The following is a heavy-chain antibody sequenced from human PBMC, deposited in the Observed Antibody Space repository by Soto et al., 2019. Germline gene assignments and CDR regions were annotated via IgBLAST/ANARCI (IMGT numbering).Heavy chain of an antibody. CDR1: GFTFSGYD. CDR3: TRGLPFGGHGDYFDT. CDR2: VGTIGDT. D-gene: IGHD3-16*01. Sequence: VLLVESGGGLIQPGGSLRLSCAASGFTFSGYDMHWVRQATGKGLEWVAYVGTIGDTQYSDSVKGRFTISRENDKNSLYLQMNGLRAEDTSVYYCTRGLPFGGHGDYFDTWGQGALVTVSS. V-gene: IGHV3-13*04. J-gene: IGHJ4*02.